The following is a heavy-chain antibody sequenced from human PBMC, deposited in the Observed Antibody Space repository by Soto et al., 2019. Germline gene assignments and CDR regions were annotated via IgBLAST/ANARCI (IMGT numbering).Heavy chain of an antibody. V-gene: IGHV1-18*01. CDR1: GYTFTSYG. J-gene: IGHJ6*03. CDR3: ARDDWGITGTIVYYYYMDV. D-gene: IGHD1-7*01. CDR2: ISAYNGNT. Sequence: QVPLVQSGAEVKKPGASVKVSCKASGYTFTSYGISWVRQAPGQGLEWMGWISAYNGNTNYAQKLQGRVTMTTDTSTSTAYMELRSLRSDDTAVYYCARDDWGITGTIVYYYYMDVWGKGTTVTVSS.